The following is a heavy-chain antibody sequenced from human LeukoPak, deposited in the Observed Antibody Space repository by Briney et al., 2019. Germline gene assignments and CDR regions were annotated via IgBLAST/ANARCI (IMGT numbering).Heavy chain of an antibody. D-gene: IGHD3-22*01. CDR3: AKDSHYDSSGYYLDY. V-gene: IGHV3-30-3*01. Sequence: GGSLRLSCAASGFTFSSYAMHWVRQAPGKGLEWVAVISYDGSNKYYADSVKGRFTISRDNSKNTLYLQMNSLRAEDTAVYYCAKDSHYDSSGYYLDYWGQGTLVTVSS. CDR2: ISYDGSNK. J-gene: IGHJ4*02. CDR1: GFTFSSYA.